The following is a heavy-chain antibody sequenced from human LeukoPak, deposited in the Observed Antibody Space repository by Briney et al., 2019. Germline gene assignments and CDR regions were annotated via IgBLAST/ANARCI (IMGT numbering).Heavy chain of an antibody. CDR2: IGNGGDYI. V-gene: IGHV3-21*06. CDR3: AREGTYCSSSVCHFDS. J-gene: IGHJ4*02. Sequence: GGSLRLSCAGSRFTFANYDMAWVRQTPGKGLEWVSSIGNGGDYIAYANSVKGRFSISRDNAENSLYLQTNNLKVEDTAVYYCAREGTYCSSSVCHFDSWGQGTLVTVSS. CDR1: RFTFANYD. D-gene: IGHD2-2*01.